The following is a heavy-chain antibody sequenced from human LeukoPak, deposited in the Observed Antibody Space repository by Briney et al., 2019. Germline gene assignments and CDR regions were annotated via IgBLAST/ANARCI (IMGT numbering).Heavy chain of an antibody. J-gene: IGHJ6*03. V-gene: IGHV3-21*01. CDR1: GFTFSSYN. D-gene: IGHD6-13*01. Sequence: GGSLRLSCAASGFTFSSYNMNWVRQAPGKGLEWVSSISTSSSYIYYADSVKGRFTISRDNAKNSLYLQMNSLRAEDTAVYYCARKGQQLVQFYYYYYMDVWGKGTTVTISS. CDR2: ISTSSSYI. CDR3: ARKGQQLVQFYYYYYMDV.